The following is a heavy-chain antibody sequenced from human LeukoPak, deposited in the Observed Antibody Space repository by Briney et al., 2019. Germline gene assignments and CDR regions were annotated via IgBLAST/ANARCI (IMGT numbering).Heavy chain of an antibody. CDR1: GFTFSSYG. Sequence: GGSLRLSCAASGFTFSSYGMHWVRQAPGKGLEWVAVISYDGSNKYYADSVKGRFTISRDNAKNTLYLQMNSLRPEDTALYYCAKDKDFWSGYYRGVPYYYGLDVSGQGTTVTVSS. V-gene: IGHV3-30*18. J-gene: IGHJ6*02. CDR2: ISYDGSNK. D-gene: IGHD3-3*01. CDR3: AKDKDFWSGYYRGVPYYYGLDV.